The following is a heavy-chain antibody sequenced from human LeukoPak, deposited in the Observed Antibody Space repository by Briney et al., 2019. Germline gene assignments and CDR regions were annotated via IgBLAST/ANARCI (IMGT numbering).Heavy chain of an antibody. CDR2: MHSSGRT. CDR3: ARNTGIARN. V-gene: IGHV4-61*02. D-gene: IGHD6-13*01. Sequence: SQTLSLTCTVSGASISSGSYYWTWIRQPAGKGLEWIGRMHSSGRTSYSPSLKSRVTISVDTSKNQFSLKLSSVTAADTAVYYCARNTGIARNWGQGTLVTVSS. J-gene: IGHJ4*02. CDR1: GASISSGSYY.